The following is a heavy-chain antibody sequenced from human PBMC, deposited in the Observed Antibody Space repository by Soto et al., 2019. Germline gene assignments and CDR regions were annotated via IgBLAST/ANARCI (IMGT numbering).Heavy chain of an antibody. D-gene: IGHD2-15*01. V-gene: IGHV1-3*01. J-gene: IGHJ5*02. CDR1: GYTFTSYA. Sequence: GASVKVSCKASGYTFTSYAMHWVRQAPGQRLEWMGWINAGNGNTKYSQKFQGRVTITRDTSASIAYMELSSLRSEDTAVYYCARATSVGIVVVVAAIPWFDPWGQGTLVTVSS. CDR3: ARATSVGIVVVVAAIPWFDP. CDR2: INAGNGNT.